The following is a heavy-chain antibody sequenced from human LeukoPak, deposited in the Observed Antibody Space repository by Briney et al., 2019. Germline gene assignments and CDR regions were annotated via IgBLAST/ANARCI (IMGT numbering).Heavy chain of an antibody. D-gene: IGHD1-1*01. CDR2: ISGSGGST. Sequence: PGGSLRLSCAASGFTFSTYAMSWVRQAPGKGLEWVSGISGSGGSTYYADSMKGRLTISRDNSKNTVSLQMHRLRAEDTAVYYCAKIGRMEPLDCWGQGTLVTVSS. J-gene: IGHJ4*02. V-gene: IGHV3-23*01. CDR1: GFTFSTYA. CDR3: AKIGRMEPLDC.